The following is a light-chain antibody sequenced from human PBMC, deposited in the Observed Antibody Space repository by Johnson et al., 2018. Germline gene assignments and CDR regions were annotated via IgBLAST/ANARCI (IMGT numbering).Light chain of an antibody. V-gene: IGLV1-51*02. CDR2: ENN. CDR3: GTWDSSLSAGNV. Sequence: QSVLTQPPSVSAAPGQKVTISCSGSSSNIGNNYVSWYQQLPGTAPKLLIYENNKRPSGIPDRFSGSKSGTSATLGITGLQTGDEADYYCGTWDSSLSAGNVSGTRTKFTVL. CDR1: SSNIGNNY. J-gene: IGLJ1*01.